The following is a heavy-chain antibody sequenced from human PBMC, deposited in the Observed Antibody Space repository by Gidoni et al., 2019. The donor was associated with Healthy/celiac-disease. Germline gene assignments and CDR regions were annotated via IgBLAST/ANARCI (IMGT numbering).Heavy chain of an antibody. CDR3: ARDSDAYSSPYYYYGMDV. Sequence: STYYNPSLKSRVTISVDTSKNQFSLKLSSVTAADTAVYYCARDSDAYSSPYYYYGMDVWGQGTTVTVSS. V-gene: IGHV4-31*02. D-gene: IGHD4-4*01. J-gene: IGHJ6*02. CDR2: ST.